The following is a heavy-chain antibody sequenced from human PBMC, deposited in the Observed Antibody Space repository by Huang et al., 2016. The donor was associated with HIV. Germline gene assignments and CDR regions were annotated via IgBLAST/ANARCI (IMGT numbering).Heavy chain of an antibody. V-gene: IGHV5-51*01. Sequence: ELQLLQSGAEVKKPGESLKISCKGSENNFNTYWIGWVRQMPGKGLEWMGLIHPGESDPRYSPSVRGQVPFSADKSINTAYLQWTYLKASDTAMYYCARWMSSGSYCYFDFWGQGTLVTVSS. CDR1: ENNFNTYW. CDR2: IHPGESDP. CDR3: ARWMSSGSYCYFDF. J-gene: IGHJ4*03. D-gene: IGHD1-26*01.